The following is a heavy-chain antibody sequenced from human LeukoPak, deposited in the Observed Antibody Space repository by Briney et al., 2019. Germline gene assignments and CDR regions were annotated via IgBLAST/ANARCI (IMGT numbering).Heavy chain of an antibody. CDR2: INPGGSSI. Sequence: GGSLRLSCAASGFTFSSYWMHWVRQVPGKGLVWVARINPGGSSITYADSVKGRFTISRDNAKNTLYRQMDSLRAEDTGVYYCARSNQADHYWGQGTLVTVSS. CDR1: GFTFSSYW. V-gene: IGHV3-74*01. CDR3: ARSNQADHY. J-gene: IGHJ4*02. D-gene: IGHD1-14*01.